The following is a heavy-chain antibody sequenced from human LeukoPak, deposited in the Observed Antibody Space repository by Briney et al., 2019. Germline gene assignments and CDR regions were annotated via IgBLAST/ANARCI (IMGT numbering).Heavy chain of an antibody. V-gene: IGHV1-18*01. CDR2: ISAYNGNT. Sequence: VASVKVSCKASGYTFTSYGISWVRQAPGQGLEWMGWISAYNGNTNYAQKLQGRVTMTTDTSTSTAYMELRSLRSDDTAVYYCARSYSSSWFFRETSNWFDPWGQGTLVTVSS. J-gene: IGHJ5*02. CDR3: ARSYSSSWFFRETSNWFDP. CDR1: GYTFTSYG. D-gene: IGHD6-13*01.